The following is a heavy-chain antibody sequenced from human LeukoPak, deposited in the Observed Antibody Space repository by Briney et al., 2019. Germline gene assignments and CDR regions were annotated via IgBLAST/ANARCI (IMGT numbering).Heavy chain of an antibody. V-gene: IGHV3-30*18. D-gene: IGHD3-10*01. CDR1: GFTVSSNY. CDR3: AKDFGEAAFDI. CDR2: ISYDGSDK. J-gene: IGHJ3*02. Sequence: GGSLRLSCAASGFTVSSNYMSWARQPPGKGLEWVAIISYDGSDKYYADCVKGRFTISRDNSKNTLYLQMNSLRAEDTAVYYCAKDFGEAAFDIWGQGTMATVSS.